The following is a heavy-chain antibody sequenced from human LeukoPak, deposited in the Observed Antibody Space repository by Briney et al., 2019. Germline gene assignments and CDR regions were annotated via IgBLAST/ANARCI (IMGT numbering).Heavy chain of an antibody. D-gene: IGHD6-13*01. V-gene: IGHV4-59*01. CDR3: ARVYSSSWTYFDY. CDR2: IYYSGST. Sequence: SETLSLTCTVSGGSISSYYWSWIRQPPGKGLEWIGYIYYSGSTNYNPSLKSRVTISVDTSKNQFSLKLSSVTAADTAVYYCARVYSSSWTYFDYWGQGTLVTVSS. J-gene: IGHJ4*02. CDR1: GGSISSYY.